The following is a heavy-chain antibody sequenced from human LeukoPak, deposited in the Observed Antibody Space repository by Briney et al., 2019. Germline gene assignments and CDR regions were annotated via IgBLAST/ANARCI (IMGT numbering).Heavy chain of an antibody. Sequence: SETLSLTCTVSGGSISSGGYYWSWIRQHPGKGLEWIGYIYYSGSTYYNPSLKSRVTISVDTSKNQFSLKLSSVTAADTAVYYCARRPTTVTTWGGFDYWGQGTLVTVSS. CDR2: IYYSGST. CDR1: GGSISSGGYY. D-gene: IGHD4-17*01. J-gene: IGHJ4*02. V-gene: IGHV4-31*03. CDR3: ARRPTTVTTWGGFDY.